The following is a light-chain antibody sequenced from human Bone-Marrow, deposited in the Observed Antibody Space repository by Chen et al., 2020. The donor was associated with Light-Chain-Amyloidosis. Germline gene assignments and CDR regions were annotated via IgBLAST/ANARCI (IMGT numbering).Light chain of an antibody. Sequence: EIVLTQSPGTLSLSPGERATLSCRASQSVSSSYLAGYQQKPGQAPRLLIYGASSRATGITDRFSGSGSGTDFTLTISRLEPEDFAVYYCQQYGSSPGTFGQGTKVEIK. CDR1: QSVSSSY. CDR3: QQYGSSPGT. V-gene: IGKV3-20*01. J-gene: IGKJ1*01. CDR2: GAS.